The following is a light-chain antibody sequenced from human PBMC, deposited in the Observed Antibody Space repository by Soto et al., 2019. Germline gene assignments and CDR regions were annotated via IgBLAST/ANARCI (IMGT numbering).Light chain of an antibody. J-gene: IGKJ1*01. Sequence: EVVMTQSPATLSVSPGERATLSCRASQSVSSNLAWYQQNRGQAPRLLIYGASTRATGVPARFSGSGSGTEFTLTISSLQSEDFAVYYCQQYINRPRTFGQGSKVEIK. CDR1: QSVSSN. CDR3: QQYINRPRT. CDR2: GAS. V-gene: IGKV3-15*01.